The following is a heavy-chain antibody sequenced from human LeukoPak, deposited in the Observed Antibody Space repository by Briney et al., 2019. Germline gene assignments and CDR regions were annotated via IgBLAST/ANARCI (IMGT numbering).Heavy chain of an antibody. Sequence: ASVKVSCKASGGTFSSYAISWVRQAPGQGLEWMGRIIPIFGTANYAQKFQGRVTITTDDSTSTAYMELSSLRSEDTAVYYCARDHYYYYYMDVWGKGTTVTVSS. CDR1: GGTFSSYA. CDR3: ARDHYYYYYMDV. CDR2: IIPIFGTA. J-gene: IGHJ6*03. V-gene: IGHV1-69*05.